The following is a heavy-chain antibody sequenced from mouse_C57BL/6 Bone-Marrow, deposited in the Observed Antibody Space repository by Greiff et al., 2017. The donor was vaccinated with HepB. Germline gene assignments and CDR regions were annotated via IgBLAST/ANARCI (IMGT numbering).Heavy chain of an antibody. CDR1: GFTFSDFY. CDR3: ARDAIYYYGSSSYYYAMDY. J-gene: IGHJ4*01. CDR2: SRNKANDYTT. V-gene: IGHV7-1*01. Sequence: EVHLVESGGGLVQSGRSLRLSCATSGFTFSDFYMEWVRQAPGKGLEWIAASRNKANDYTTEYSASVKGRFIVSRDTSQSILYLQMNALRAEDTAIYYCARDAIYYYGSSSYYYAMDYWGQGTSVTVSS. D-gene: IGHD1-1*01.